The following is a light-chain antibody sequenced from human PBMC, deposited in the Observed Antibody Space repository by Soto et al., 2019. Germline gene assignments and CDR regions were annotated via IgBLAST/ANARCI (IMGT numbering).Light chain of an antibody. CDR3: QQYNNWPPV. J-gene: IGKJ3*01. CDR2: GAS. CDR1: QSVSSN. V-gene: IGKV3-15*01. Sequence: EIVMTQSPATLSVSPGERATLSCRASQSVSSNLAWYQQKPGQAPRLLIYGASTRATGIPARFSGSGSGTEFTLTIRRLQYEDFSVYYCQQYNNWPPVFGPGTKVDIK.